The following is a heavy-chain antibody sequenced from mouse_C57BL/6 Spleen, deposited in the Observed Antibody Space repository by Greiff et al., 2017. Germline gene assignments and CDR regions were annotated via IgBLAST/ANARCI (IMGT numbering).Heavy chain of an antibody. D-gene: IGHD1-1*01. CDR2: IWGGGST. CDR1: GFSLTSYG. Sequence: VQVVESGPGLVAPSQSLSITCTVSGFSLTSYGVDWVRQPPGKGLEWLGVIWGGGSTNYNSALMSRLSISKDNSKSQVFLKRNNLQTDDTAMYDCAKHGDGSSEDAMDYWGQVTSVTVSS. V-gene: IGHV2-9*01. CDR3: AKHGDGSSEDAMDY. J-gene: IGHJ4*01.